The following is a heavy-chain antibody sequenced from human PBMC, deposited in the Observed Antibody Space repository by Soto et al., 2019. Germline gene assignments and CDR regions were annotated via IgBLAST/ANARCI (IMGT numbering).Heavy chain of an antibody. CDR3: ARHTVTTEIDAFDM. CDR1: GFTVSSNC. Sequence: GSLRLSCAASGFTVSSNCMSWVRQAPGKGLEWVSVIYSGGSTYYADSVKGRFTISRDNSKNTLYLQMNSLRAEDTAVYYCARHTVTTEIDAFDMWGQGTMVTVSS. V-gene: IGHV3-53*01. J-gene: IGHJ3*02. D-gene: IGHD4-17*01. CDR2: IYSGGST.